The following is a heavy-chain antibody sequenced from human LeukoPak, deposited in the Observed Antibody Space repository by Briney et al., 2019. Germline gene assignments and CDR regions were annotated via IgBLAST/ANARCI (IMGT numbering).Heavy chain of an antibody. V-gene: IGHV1-46*01. D-gene: IGHD5-24*01. Sequence: GASVKVSCKASGYTFTSYYMHWVRQAPGQGLEWMGIINPGGDNTNYAQNFQGRVTMTRDTSASTVYMELSSLRSEDTAIYYCARIRDGYNDAYDIWGQGTVVTVPS. CDR2: INPGGDNT. J-gene: IGHJ3*02. CDR3: ARIRDGYNDAYDI. CDR1: GYTFTSYY.